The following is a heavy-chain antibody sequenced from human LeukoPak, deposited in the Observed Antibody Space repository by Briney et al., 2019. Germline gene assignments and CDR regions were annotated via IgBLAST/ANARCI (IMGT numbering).Heavy chain of an antibody. CDR3: ARDLAVAAAGTQDY. Sequence: ASVKVSCKASGYTFTSYGISWVRQAPGQGLEWMGWISAYNGNTNYAQKLQGRVTMTTDTSTSTAYMELRSLRSDDTAVYYCARDLAVAAAGTQDYWGQGTLVTVSS. CDR1: GYTFTSYG. CDR2: ISAYNGNT. J-gene: IGHJ4*02. D-gene: IGHD6-13*01. V-gene: IGHV1-18*01.